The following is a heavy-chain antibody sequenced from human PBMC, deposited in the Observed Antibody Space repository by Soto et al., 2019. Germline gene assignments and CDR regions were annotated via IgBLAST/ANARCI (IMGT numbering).Heavy chain of an antibody. Sequence: GGSLRLSCAASGFTFSSYSMNWVRQAPGKGLEWVSYISSSSSTIYYADSVEGRFTISRDNAKSSLFLQMNSLRAEDTAVYYCTRGGASFDFWGPGTLVTVSS. CDR1: GFTFSSYS. CDR2: ISSSSSTI. D-gene: IGHD2-15*01. J-gene: IGHJ4*02. CDR3: TRGGASFDF. V-gene: IGHV3-48*04.